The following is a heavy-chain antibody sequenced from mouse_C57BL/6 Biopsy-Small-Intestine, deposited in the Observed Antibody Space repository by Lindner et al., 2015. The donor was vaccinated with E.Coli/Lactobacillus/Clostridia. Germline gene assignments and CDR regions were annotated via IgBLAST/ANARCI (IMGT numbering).Heavy chain of an antibody. CDR3: TRGEDNSFAY. CDR2: IYPRDGTT. Sequence: VQLQESGPELVKPGASVKLSCKASGYTFINYDINWVKQRPGQGLEWIGRIYPRDGTTKYIEKFKGKATLTVDTSSSTAYMELHSLTSEDSAVYFCTRGEDNSFAYWGQGTLVTVSA. D-gene: IGHD1-3*01. J-gene: IGHJ3*01. CDR1: GYTFINYD. V-gene: IGHV1-85*01.